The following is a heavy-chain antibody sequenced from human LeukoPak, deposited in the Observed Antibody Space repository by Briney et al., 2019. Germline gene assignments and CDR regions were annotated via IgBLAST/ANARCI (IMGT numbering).Heavy chain of an antibody. V-gene: IGHV3-7*01. Sequence: GGSLRLSCAASGFTFSSYAMHWVRQAPGKGLEWVANIKKDGSEKYYVDAVKGRFTISRDNAKTSLYLQMNSLRAEDTAVYYCARDGLYYYDSSGYDAFDIWGQGTMVTVSS. D-gene: IGHD3-22*01. CDR2: IKKDGSEK. CDR3: ARDGLYYYDSSGYDAFDI. CDR1: GFTFSSYA. J-gene: IGHJ3*02.